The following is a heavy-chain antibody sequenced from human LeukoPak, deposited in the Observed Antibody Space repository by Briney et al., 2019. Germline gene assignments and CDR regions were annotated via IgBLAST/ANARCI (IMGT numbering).Heavy chain of an antibody. CDR2: VYYSGST. CDR1: GGSISSSNYY. D-gene: IGHD6-6*01. J-gene: IGHJ4*02. V-gene: IGHV4-39*07. CDR3: ATGASSSRRY. Sequence: SETLSLTCTVSGGSISSSNYYWGWIRRPPGTGLEWIGSVYYSGSTYYNPSLKSRVTISVDTSKNQFSLKLSSVTAADTAVYYCATGASSSRRYWGQGTLVTVSS.